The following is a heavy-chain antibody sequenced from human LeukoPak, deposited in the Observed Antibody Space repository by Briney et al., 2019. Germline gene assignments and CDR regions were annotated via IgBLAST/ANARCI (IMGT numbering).Heavy chain of an antibody. CDR3: ARGYSSSWYPPFASLLDY. V-gene: IGHV3-7*03. J-gene: IGHJ4*02. D-gene: IGHD6-13*01. CDR2: IKQDGSEK. CDR1: GFTFSSYW. Sequence: GGALRLSCAASGFTFSSYWMSWVRQAPGKGLEGVANIKQDGSEKYYVDSVKGRFTISRDNAKNSLYLQMNSLRAEDTAVYYCARGYSSSWYPPFASLLDYWGQGTLVTVSS.